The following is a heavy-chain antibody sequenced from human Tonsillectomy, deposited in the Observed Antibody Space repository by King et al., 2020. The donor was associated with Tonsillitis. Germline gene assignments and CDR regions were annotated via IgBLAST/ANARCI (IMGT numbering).Heavy chain of an antibody. J-gene: IGHJ4*02. CDR2: IYYSGST. CDR3: ARRVYGDPLFDS. V-gene: IGHV4-39*07. D-gene: IGHD2-21*01. CDR1: GGSISSRNYY. Sequence: LQLQESGPGLVKPSETLSLTCTVSGGSISSRNYYWAWIRQPPGKGLEWIGTIYYSGSTYYKPSLKSRVTISVDTSKNQFSLKLSSVTAADTAVYYCARRVYGDPLFDSWGQGTLVTVSS.